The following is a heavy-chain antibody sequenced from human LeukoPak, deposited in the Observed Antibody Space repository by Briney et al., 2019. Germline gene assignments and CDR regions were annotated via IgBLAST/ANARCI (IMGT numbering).Heavy chain of an antibody. D-gene: IGHD3-3*01. Sequence: GASVKVSCKASGYTFTGYYMHWVRQAPGQGLEWRGWINPNRGGTNYAQKFQGRVTMTRDTSISTAYMELSRLRSDDTAVYYCARGSLRFLEWLLFDYWGQGTLVTVSS. V-gene: IGHV1-2*02. CDR3: ARGSLRFLEWLLFDY. CDR1: GYTFTGYY. J-gene: IGHJ4*02. CDR2: INPNRGGT.